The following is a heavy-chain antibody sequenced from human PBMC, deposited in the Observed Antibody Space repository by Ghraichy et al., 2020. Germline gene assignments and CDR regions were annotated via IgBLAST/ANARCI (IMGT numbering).Heavy chain of an antibody. Sequence: GGSLRLSCAASGVSVSSNQMSWVRQAPGKGLEWSAILYRDGSAFYADTVRGRFTISRDDSRNTLYLQMNSLRAEDTAVYYCARDRRYCGNNCYLYYYYGMDLWGRGTTVTVSS. CDR1: GVSVSSNQ. V-gene: IGHV3-53*01. CDR2: LYRDGSA. D-gene: IGHD2-21*01. CDR3: ARDRRYCGNNCYLYYYYGMDL. J-gene: IGHJ6*02.